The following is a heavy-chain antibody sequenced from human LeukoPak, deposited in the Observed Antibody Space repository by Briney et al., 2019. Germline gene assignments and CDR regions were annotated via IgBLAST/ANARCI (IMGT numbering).Heavy chain of an antibody. D-gene: IGHD6-19*01. Sequence: GGSLRLSCAASGFTFRSYWMSWVRQAPGKGLEWVSYVSSSGSTIYYADSVKGRFTISRDNAKNSLYLQMISLTAEDTALYYCAGYTSGWFGAFDIWGQGTMVTVSS. CDR1: GFTFRSYW. CDR3: AGYTSGWFGAFDI. V-gene: IGHV3-48*04. CDR2: VSSSGSTI. J-gene: IGHJ3*02.